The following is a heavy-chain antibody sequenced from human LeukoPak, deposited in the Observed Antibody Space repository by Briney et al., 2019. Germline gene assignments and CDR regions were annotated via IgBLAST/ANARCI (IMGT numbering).Heavy chain of an antibody. Sequence: SETLSLTCTVSGVSISSGSYYWSWIRQPAGKGLEWIGRVYTRGTTSYNPSLKSRVTISVDTSKNQFSLRLSSVTAADTAVYYCARGYWFYFDYWGQGTLVTVSS. CDR2: VYTRGTT. V-gene: IGHV4-61*02. CDR1: GVSISSGSYY. J-gene: IGHJ4*02. D-gene: IGHD2-8*02. CDR3: ARGYWFYFDY.